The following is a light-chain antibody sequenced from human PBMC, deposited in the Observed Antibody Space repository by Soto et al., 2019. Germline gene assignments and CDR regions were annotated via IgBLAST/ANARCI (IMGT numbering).Light chain of an antibody. J-gene: IGLJ1*01. CDR1: SSDVGGYNY. CDR2: DVS. Sequence: VLTQPRSVSGSPGQSVTISCTGTSSDVGGYNYVSWYQQHPGKAPKLMIYDVSKRPSGVPDRFSGSKSGNTASLTISGLQAEDEADYYCCSYAGSYTFYVFGSGTKVTVL. V-gene: IGLV2-11*01. CDR3: CSYAGSYTFYV.